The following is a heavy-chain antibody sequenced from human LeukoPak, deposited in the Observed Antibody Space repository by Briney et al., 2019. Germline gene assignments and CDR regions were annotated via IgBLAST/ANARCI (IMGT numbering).Heavy chain of an antibody. Sequence: GGSLRLSCAASGFTFSSYAMSWVRQAPGKGLEWVSTISGSGSSTYYADSVKGWFTISRDNSKNTLYLQMNSLRAEDTAVYYCAKDQDIVVVVAAKGGYFDYWGQGTLVTVSS. CDR1: GFTFSSYA. J-gene: IGHJ4*02. D-gene: IGHD2-15*01. CDR3: AKDQDIVVVVAAKGGYFDY. CDR2: ISGSGSST. V-gene: IGHV3-23*01.